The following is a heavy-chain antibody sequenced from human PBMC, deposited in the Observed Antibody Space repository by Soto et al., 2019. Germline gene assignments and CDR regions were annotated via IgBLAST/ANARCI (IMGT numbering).Heavy chain of an antibody. V-gene: IGHV5-51*01. J-gene: IGHJ6*02. Sequence: PGESLKISCKGSGYSFSTHWIGWVRQMPGKGLEWMGIIYPSDSDTRYSPSFQGQVTISADKSISTAYLQWSSLKASDTAIYYCARHFPGWPYYYYIMDVRGQGTTVTVSS. CDR3: ARHFPGWPYYYYIMDV. D-gene: IGHD2-15*01. CDR1: GYSFSTHW. CDR2: IYPSDSDT.